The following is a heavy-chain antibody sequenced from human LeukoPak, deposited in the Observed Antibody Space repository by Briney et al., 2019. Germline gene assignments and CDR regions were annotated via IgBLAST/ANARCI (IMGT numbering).Heavy chain of an antibody. CDR2: IYTSGST. J-gene: IGHJ4*02. CDR1: GGSISSYY. Sequence: ASESLSLTCTVSGGSISSYYWSWIRQPPGKGLEWIGYIYTSGSTNYNPSLKGRVTISVDTSKNQFSLKLSSVTAADTAVCYCARQSTSVATPVWYFDYWGQGTLVTVSS. V-gene: IGHV4-4*09. CDR3: ARQSTSVATPVWYFDY. D-gene: IGHD4-23*01.